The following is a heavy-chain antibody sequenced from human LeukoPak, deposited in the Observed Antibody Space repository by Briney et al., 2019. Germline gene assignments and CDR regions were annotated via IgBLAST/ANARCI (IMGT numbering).Heavy chain of an antibody. D-gene: IGHD4-23*01. CDR2: VYGDDSDT. CDR1: GYTFTTYW. CDR3: ARRSYGGKDFDY. V-gene: IGHV5-51*01. Sequence: GESLKISCKASGYTFTTYWIGWVRQMPGKGLEWMGIVYGDDSDTRYSPSFQGQVTISADKFISTAYLQWSSLKASDTAMYYCARRSYGGKDFDYWGQGTLVTVSS. J-gene: IGHJ4*02.